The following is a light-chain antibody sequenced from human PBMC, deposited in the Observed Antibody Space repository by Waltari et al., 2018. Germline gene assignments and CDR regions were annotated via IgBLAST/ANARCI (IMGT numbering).Light chain of an antibody. CDR1: QNIGSN. V-gene: IGKV3-15*01. Sequence: EIVMTQSPATLSVSPGERATLSCRASQNIGSNLAWYKQKPGQAPSLVIYGASNRATDVPARFRGSGSGTEFTLTISSLQSEDFAVYYCLQFTDWPPSLTFGGGTKVQIK. J-gene: IGKJ4*01. CDR2: GAS. CDR3: LQFTDWPPSLT.